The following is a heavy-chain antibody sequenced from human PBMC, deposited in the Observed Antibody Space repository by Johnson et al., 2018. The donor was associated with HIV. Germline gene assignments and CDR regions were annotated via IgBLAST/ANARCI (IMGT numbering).Heavy chain of an antibody. CDR3: AKEGWAAAQEGWGAFDI. D-gene: IGHD6-13*01. CDR1: GFTFSSYW. CDR2: IKQDGSEK. J-gene: IGHJ3*02. V-gene: IGHV3-7*01. Sequence: VLLVESGGGLVQPGGSLRLSCAASGFTFSSYWMSWVRQAPGKGLEWVANIKQDGSEKYYAESVKGRFTISRDNSKNTLYLQMNSLRAEDTAVYYCAKEGWAAAQEGWGAFDIWGQGTMVTVSS.